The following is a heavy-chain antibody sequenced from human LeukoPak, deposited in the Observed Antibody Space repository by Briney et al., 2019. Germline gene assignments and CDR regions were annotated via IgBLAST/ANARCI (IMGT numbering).Heavy chain of an antibody. CDR3: ARGLGGSGSYYKTAADY. J-gene: IGHJ4*02. V-gene: IGHV4-34*01. CDR2: IKHSGST. D-gene: IGHD3-10*01. Sequence: SETLSLTCAVYGGSFSGYYWSWIRQPPGKGLEWIGEIKHSGSTNYNPSLKSRVTISVDTSKNQFSLKLSSVTAADTAVYYCARGLGGSGSYYKTAADYWGQGTLVTVSS. CDR1: GGSFSGYY.